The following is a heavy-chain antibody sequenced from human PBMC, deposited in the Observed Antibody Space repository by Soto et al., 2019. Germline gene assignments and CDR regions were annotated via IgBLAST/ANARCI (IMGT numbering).Heavy chain of an antibody. CDR1: GGSISNYY. Sequence: SETLSLTCTVSGGSISNYYWSWVRQPPGKGLEWIVYIYYSGSTNYNPSLKSRVTISVDTSKNQFSLKLSSMTAATTAVYYFGRWYYYDKSVYSLPFDYWGEGTLVTVSS. J-gene: IGHJ4*02. CDR3: GRWYYYDKSVYSLPFDY. D-gene: IGHD3-22*01. V-gene: IGHV4-59*01. CDR2: IYYSGST.